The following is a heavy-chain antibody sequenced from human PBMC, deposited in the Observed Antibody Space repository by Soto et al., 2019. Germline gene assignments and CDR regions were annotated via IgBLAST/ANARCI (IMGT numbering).Heavy chain of an antibody. CDR2: IYYSGST. Sequence: QVQLQESGPGLVKPSETLSLTCTVSGGSISSYYWSWIRQPPGKGLEWIGYIYYSGSTNYNPSLKSRVTISVDTSKNQFSLKLSSVTAADTAVYYCARENGLYYGSGSYSPDAFDIWGQGTMVTVSS. D-gene: IGHD3-10*01. CDR3: ARENGLYYGSGSYSPDAFDI. V-gene: IGHV4-59*01. CDR1: GGSISSYY. J-gene: IGHJ3*02.